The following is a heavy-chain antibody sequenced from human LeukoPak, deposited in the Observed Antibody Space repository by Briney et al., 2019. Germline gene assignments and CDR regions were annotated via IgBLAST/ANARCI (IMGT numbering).Heavy chain of an antibody. CDR3: TTDPGSYDEKHFDY. J-gene: IGHJ4*02. D-gene: IGHD1-26*01. CDR1: GFTFSNAW. CDR2: IKSKTDGGTT. Sequence: GGSLRLSCAASGFTFSNAWMSWVRQAPGKGLEWVGRIKSKTDGGTTDYAAPVKGRFTISRDDSKNTPYLQMNSLKTEDTAVYYCTTDPGSYDEKHFDYWGQGTLVTVSS. V-gene: IGHV3-15*01.